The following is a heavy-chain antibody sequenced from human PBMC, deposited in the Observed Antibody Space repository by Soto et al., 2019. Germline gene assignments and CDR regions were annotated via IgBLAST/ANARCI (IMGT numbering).Heavy chain of an antibody. CDR3: ARHPHGDFWSGPYFDY. J-gene: IGHJ4*02. Sequence: QVQLVQSGAEVKKPGSSVKVSCKASGGTFSSYAISWVRQAPGQGLEWMGGIIPIFGTANYAQKFQGRVTITADEFKIKAYMELSSLRYEDTAVYYFARHPHGDFWSGPYFDYWGQGTLVTVSS. D-gene: IGHD3-3*01. V-gene: IGHV1-69*01. CDR1: GGTFSSYA. CDR2: IIPIFGTA.